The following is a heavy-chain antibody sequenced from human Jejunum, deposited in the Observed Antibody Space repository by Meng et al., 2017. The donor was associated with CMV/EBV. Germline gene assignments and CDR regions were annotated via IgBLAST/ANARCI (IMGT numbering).Heavy chain of an antibody. CDR3: ARVHQQLVRGYFDS. Sequence: GTFSTYSVSWVRQAPGQGLEWMGGIIPSLNIANYAQKFRGRVTITADNADKSTSTAYMELSSLRSEDTAVYYCARVHQQLVRGYFDSWGQGTPVTVSS. D-gene: IGHD6-13*01. CDR2: IIPSLNIA. V-gene: IGHV1-69*10. J-gene: IGHJ4*02. CDR1: GTFSTYS.